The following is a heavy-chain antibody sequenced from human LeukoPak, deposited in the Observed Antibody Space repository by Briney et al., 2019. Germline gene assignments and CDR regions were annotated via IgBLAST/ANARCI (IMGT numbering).Heavy chain of an antibody. D-gene: IGHD3-10*01. J-gene: IGHJ5*02. V-gene: IGHV4-38-2*02. CDR1: GYSISSGYY. CDR3: PRLTTMVRGLGFDP. CDR2: IYYSGRP. Sequence: SGTLSLTCTVSGYSISSGYYWAWIRQPPGKGLEWIGRIYYSGRPYYNPSLKTRVTISVDTSKTLFSLKLSSVTAADTAVYYCPRLTTMVRGLGFDPSGQGTLVTVSS.